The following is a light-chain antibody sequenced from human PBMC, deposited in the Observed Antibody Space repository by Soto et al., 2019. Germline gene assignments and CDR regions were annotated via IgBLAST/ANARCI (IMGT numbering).Light chain of an antibody. CDR2: GAS. V-gene: IGKV3-20*01. CDR3: QQYGDSPLT. CDR1: QSVSNSY. Sequence: EIVLTQSPGTLSLSPGERATLSCRASQSVSNSYLAWYQQKPGQAPRLLIYGASSRATGIPDRFSGSGSGTDFTLTISRLEPEDFAVYYCQQYGDSPLTVGQGTKVDSK. J-gene: IGKJ1*01.